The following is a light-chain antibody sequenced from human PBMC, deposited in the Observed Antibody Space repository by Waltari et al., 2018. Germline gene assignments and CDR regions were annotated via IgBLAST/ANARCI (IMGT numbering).Light chain of an antibody. V-gene: IGLV3-10*01. CDR1: AWPKNT. Sequence: SYELTQPPSVSVSPGQTARSTWSGNAWPKNTVFWYQQKSGQAPVLGIYEDTERPSGIPERFSGSSSGTMATLTISGAQVEDEADYYCYSGDDSGNQEVFGGGTKLTVL. CDR3: YSGDDSGNQEV. CDR2: EDT. J-gene: IGLJ2*01.